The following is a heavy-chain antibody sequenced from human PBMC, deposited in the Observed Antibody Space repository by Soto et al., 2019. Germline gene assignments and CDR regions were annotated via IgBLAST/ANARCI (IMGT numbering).Heavy chain of an antibody. Sequence: QVQLQESGPGLVKPSETLSLTCTVSGGSISSYYWSWIRQPPGKGLEWIGYIYYSGSPNYIPSLEGRVPIPVDTSKNQFSLKLSSVTAADTAVYYCARHIVTTVTPGWFDPWGQGPLVTVSS. CDR2: IYYSGSP. CDR1: GGSISSYY. CDR3: ARHIVTTVTPGWFDP. V-gene: IGHV4-59*08. J-gene: IGHJ5*02. D-gene: IGHD4-17*01.